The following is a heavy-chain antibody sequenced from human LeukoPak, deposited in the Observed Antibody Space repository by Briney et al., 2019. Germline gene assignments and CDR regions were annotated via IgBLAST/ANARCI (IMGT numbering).Heavy chain of an antibody. Sequence: SETLSLTRTVSGGSISITTYYWSWIRQPPGKGLEWIGYIYTSGSTNYNPSLKSRVTISVDTSKNQFSLKLSSVTAADTAVYYCARQKNYYDSSGYYFDYWGQGTLVTVSS. CDR3: ARQKNYYDSSGYYFDY. J-gene: IGHJ4*02. D-gene: IGHD3-22*01. V-gene: IGHV4-4*09. CDR2: IYTSGST. CDR1: GGSISITTYY.